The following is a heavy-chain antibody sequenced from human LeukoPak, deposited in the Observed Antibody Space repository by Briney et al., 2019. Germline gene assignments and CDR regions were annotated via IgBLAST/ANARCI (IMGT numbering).Heavy chain of an antibody. Sequence: GGSLRLSCAASGFTFSSYSMNWVRQAPGKGLEWVSSISSSSSYIYYADSVKGRFTISRDNAKNSLYLQMNSLRAEDTAVYYSARQPGDSFGMDVWGQGTTVTVSS. J-gene: IGHJ6*02. CDR3: ARQPGDSFGMDV. D-gene: IGHD1-14*01. CDR2: ISSSSSYI. V-gene: IGHV3-21*01. CDR1: GFTFSSYS.